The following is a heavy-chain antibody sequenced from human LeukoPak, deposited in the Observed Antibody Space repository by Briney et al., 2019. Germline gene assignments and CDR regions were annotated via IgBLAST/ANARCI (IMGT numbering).Heavy chain of an antibody. CDR3: AKVRDTSGWYHFDN. CDR1: GFTFNNYA. CDR2: ISYSGANT. J-gene: IGHJ4*02. D-gene: IGHD6-19*01. V-gene: IGHV3-23*01. Sequence: GGSLRLSCAASGFTFNNYAMNCVRQAPGKGLEWVSGISYSGANTHYADSVKGRFTVSRDNSRNTLHLEMNSLRAEDTAVYYCAKVRDTSGWYHFDNWGQGTLVTVSS.